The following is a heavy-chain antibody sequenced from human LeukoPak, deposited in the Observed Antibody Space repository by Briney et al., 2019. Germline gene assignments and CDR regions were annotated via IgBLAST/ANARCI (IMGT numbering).Heavy chain of an antibody. CDR1: GCTFTNYG. Sequence: GASVKVSCKASGCTFTNYGITWVRQAPGQGLEWMGWISPYNGNTKYAQKVQGRVTMTTDTSTSTAYMELRSLRSDDTAVYYCARGGSSGPEGWFDPWAQGTLVTVSS. J-gene: IGHJ5*02. CDR3: ARGGSSGPEGWFDP. D-gene: IGHD6-19*01. CDR2: ISPYNGNT. V-gene: IGHV1-18*01.